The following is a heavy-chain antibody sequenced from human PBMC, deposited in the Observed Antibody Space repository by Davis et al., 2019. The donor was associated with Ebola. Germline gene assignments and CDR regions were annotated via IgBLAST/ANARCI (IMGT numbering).Heavy chain of an antibody. CDR2: MSFDSSK. V-gene: IGHV3-30*01. CDR1: GFTFSNSI. J-gene: IGHJ4*02. CDR3: AREGYSSGRAPAFDS. D-gene: IGHD6-19*01. Sequence: GESLKISCAASGFTFSNSILHWVRQAPGKGLEWVAGMSFDSSKYYAESVQGRFSISRDNSRNTMSLQMDSLRVEDTAVYHCAREGYSSGRAPAFDSWGQGTLVTVSS.